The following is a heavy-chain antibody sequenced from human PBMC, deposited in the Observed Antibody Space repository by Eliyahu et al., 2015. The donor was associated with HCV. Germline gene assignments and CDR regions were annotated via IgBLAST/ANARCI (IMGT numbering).Heavy chain of an antibody. CDR3: ARSYYDSSGPLDY. J-gene: IGHJ4*02. CDR1: GFSLSTNKIR. V-gene: IGHV2-70*04. CDR2: IDWDDDK. D-gene: IGHD3-22*01. Sequence: QVTLKESGPMLVKPKQTVTLTCTVSGFSLSTNKIRVNWIRQPPGKALEWLARIDWDDDKFYNTSLRTRLTISKDTSKNQVVLTMTDMDPVDTATYYCARSYYDSSGPLDYWGQGTLVTVSS.